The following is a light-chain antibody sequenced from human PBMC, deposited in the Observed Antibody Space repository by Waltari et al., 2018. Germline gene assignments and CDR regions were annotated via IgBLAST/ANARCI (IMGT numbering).Light chain of an antibody. CDR3: QQLNRDSHT. CDR1: QAISSY. CDR2: SAS. V-gene: IGKV1-9*01. J-gene: IGKJ4*01. Sequence: IQLTQSPSSLSASVGDRVTITCRASQAISSYLAWYQQKPGRAPNLLIYSASKLQSGVPSRFSGSGSGTDFTLTISNMQPEDSATYYCQQLNRDSHTFGGGTKVEIK.